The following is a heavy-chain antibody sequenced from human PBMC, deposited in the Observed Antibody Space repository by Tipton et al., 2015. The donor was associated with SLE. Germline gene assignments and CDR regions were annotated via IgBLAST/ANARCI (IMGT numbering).Heavy chain of an antibody. CDR3: VRVGTPDYYMDV. CDR2: IGWDSAYI. Sequence: SLRLSCAASGFSFAVYAMDWVRQAPGKGLEWGAGIGWDSAYIAYEDSVEGRFTISRDNAKKSLYLQMDSLRPDDTAFYYCVRVGTPDYYMDVWGKGTRVTVSS. D-gene: IGHD7-27*01. V-gene: IGHV3-9*01. J-gene: IGHJ6*03. CDR1: GFSFAVYA.